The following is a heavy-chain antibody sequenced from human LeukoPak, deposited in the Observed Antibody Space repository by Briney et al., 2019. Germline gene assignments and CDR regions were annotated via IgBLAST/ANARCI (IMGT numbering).Heavy chain of an antibody. CDR1: GGFISSGSYY. V-gene: IGHV4-61*02. Sequence: PSETLSLTCTVSGGFISSGSYYWSWIRQPAGKGLEWIGRIYTSGSTNCNPSLKSRVTISVDTSKNQFSLKLSSVTAADTAVYYCARERCSGGSCSLDYWGQGTLVTVSS. J-gene: IGHJ4*02. CDR3: ARERCSGGSCSLDY. CDR2: IYTSGST. D-gene: IGHD2-15*01.